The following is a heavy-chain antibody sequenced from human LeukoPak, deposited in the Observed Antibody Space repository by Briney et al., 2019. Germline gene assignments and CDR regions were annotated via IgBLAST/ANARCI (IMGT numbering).Heavy chain of an antibody. Sequence: SETLSLTCAVYGGSFSGYYWSWIRQPPGKGLEWIGEINHSGSTNYNPSLKSRLTISVDTSKNQFSLKLSSVTAADTAVYYCARGPYDFWSGRWFDPWGQGTLVAVSS. CDR2: INHSGST. CDR3: ARGPYDFWSGRWFDP. CDR1: GGSFSGYY. D-gene: IGHD3-3*01. J-gene: IGHJ5*02. V-gene: IGHV4-34*01.